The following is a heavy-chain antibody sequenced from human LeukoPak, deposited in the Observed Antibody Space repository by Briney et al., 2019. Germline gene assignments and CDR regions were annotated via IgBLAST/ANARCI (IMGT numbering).Heavy chain of an antibody. CDR1: GYTFTSYG. J-gene: IGHJ3*02. CDR3: ARDHSSSWYYGAFDI. V-gene: IGHV1-18*01. Sequence: ASVKVSCKASGYTFTSYGIIWVRQAPGQGLEWMGWISAYNGNTNYAQKLQGRVTMTTDTSTSTAYTELRSLRSDDTAVYYCARDHSSSWYYGAFDIWGQGTMVTVSS. CDR2: ISAYNGNT. D-gene: IGHD6-13*01.